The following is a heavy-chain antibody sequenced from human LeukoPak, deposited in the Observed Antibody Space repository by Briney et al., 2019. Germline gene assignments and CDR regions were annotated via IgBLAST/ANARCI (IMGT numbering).Heavy chain of an antibody. CDR2: IYTSGST. CDR3: ARSCSSTSCFNWFDP. D-gene: IGHD2-2*01. V-gene: IGHV4-61*02. Sequence: SQTLSLTCTVSGGSISNGSYYWSWIRQPAGKGLEWIGRIYTSGSTNYNPSLKSRVTISVDTSKNQFSLKLSYVTAADTAVYYCARSCSSTSCFNWFDPWGQGTLVTVSS. J-gene: IGHJ5*02. CDR1: GGSISNGSYY.